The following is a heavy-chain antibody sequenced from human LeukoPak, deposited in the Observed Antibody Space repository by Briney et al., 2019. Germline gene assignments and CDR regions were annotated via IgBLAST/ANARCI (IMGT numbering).Heavy chain of an antibody. CDR2: ISTSGNTP. Sequence: GGSLRLSCAASGFTFSDAWMSWVRQAPGKGLEWVSTISTSGNTPYYADSVKGRFTVPRDNSKNTLYLQMNSLRAEDTATYYCAKVLSGWYRGNDCWGQGTLVAVSS. J-gene: IGHJ4*02. D-gene: IGHD6-19*01. CDR3: AKVLSGWYRGNDC. CDR1: GFTFSDAW. V-gene: IGHV3-23*01.